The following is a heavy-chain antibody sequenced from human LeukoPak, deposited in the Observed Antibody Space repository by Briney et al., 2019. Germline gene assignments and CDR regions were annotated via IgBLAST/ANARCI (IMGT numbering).Heavy chain of an antibody. CDR3: ARDYRFDSGYDLLDAFDV. D-gene: IGHD5-12*01. CDR1: GGSLSSGVSY. CDR2: ISYSGSS. V-gene: IGHV4-31*03. Sequence: PSETLSLTCTVSGGSLSSGVSYWSWIRQHPGKGLEWIAYISYSGSSSYNTSLKCRVTISVDTSKNQFSLKLGSVTAADTAVDYCARDYRFDSGYDLLDAFDVWGQGTMVTVSS. J-gene: IGHJ3*01.